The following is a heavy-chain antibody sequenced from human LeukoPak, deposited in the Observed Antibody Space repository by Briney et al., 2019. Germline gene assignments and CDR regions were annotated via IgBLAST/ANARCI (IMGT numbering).Heavy chain of an antibody. J-gene: IGHJ4*02. V-gene: IGHV1-18*01. CDR2: ISHYT. CDR1: GNTFSNYG. Sequence: ASVKVSCKASGNTFSNYGISWVRQAPGQGLEWMGWISHYTNYPQKFQGRVTMTRDTSTSTAYMELRSLRSDDTAVYYCARMRVYSDDVDFDYWGQGTLVTVSS. D-gene: IGHD5-12*01. CDR3: ARMRVYSDDVDFDY.